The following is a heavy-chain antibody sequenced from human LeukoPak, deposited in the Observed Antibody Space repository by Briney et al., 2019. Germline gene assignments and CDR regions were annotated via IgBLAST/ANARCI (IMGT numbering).Heavy chain of an antibody. D-gene: IGHD2-2*01. CDR3: AREHPLGTSYYFDY. Sequence: QPGGSLRLSCAASGFTFSSYEMNWVRQAPGKGLEWVSYISSSGSTIYYADSVKGRFTISRDNAKNSLYLQMNSLRAEDTAVHYCAREHPLGTSYYFDYWGQGTLVTVPS. CDR1: GFTFSSYE. J-gene: IGHJ4*02. CDR2: ISSSGSTI. V-gene: IGHV3-48*03.